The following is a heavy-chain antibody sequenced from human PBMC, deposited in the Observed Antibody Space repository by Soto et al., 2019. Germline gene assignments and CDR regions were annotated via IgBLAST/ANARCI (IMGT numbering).Heavy chain of an antibody. CDR3: ARSSGGNFGIIIEGTNWFAP. CDR1: RDPFTSYY. V-gene: IGHV1-46*01. D-gene: IGHD1-26*01. CDR2: INPHGGST. Sequence: XSVKVSCKAPRDPFTSYYINWGRQAPGQGLEWMGVINPHGGSTAYAQKFKGRVTLTRDTSASTVYMEVSSLTSEDTAMYYCARSSGGNFGIIIEGTNWFAPWGQGTLVTVSS. J-gene: IGHJ5*02.